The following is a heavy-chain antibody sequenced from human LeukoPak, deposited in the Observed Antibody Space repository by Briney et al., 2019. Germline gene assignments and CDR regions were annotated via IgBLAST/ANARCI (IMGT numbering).Heavy chain of an antibody. CDR2: IYHNGNT. V-gene: IGHV4-30-2*01. D-gene: IGHD5-18*01. Sequence: SQTLSLTCAVSGGSISSGGYSWSWIRQPPGKGLEWIGYIYHNGNTYYSPSLKSRVTISVDRSKHQLSLKLSSVTAADTAMYYCASGGYSYGFDYWGQGTLVTVSS. J-gene: IGHJ4*02. CDR3: ASGGYSYGFDY. CDR1: GGSISSGGYS.